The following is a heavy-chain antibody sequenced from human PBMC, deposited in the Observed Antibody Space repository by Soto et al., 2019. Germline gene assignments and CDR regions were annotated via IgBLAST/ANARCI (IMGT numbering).Heavy chain of an antibody. CDR3: ARDTVRGSPTFAVWCLDL. Sequence: GGSLRLSCAASGFTFSTYAMHWVRRPPGKGLEWVAFISYDVNNRYYADSVKGRFTISRDNSKNTLHLQMNSLRAEDTALYYCARDTVRGSPTFAVWCLDLWGRGTLVTVSS. CDR1: GFTFSTYA. D-gene: IGHD4-17*01. CDR2: ISYDVNNR. V-gene: IGHV3-30-3*01. J-gene: IGHJ2*01.